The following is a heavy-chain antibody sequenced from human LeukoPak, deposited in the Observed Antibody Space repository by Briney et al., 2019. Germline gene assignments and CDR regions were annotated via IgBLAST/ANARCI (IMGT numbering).Heavy chain of an antibody. D-gene: IGHD1-26*01. CDR1: RFTLRSYT. CDR2: VSGDGAST. J-gene: IGHJ3*02. V-gene: IGHV3-23*01. Sequence: GWSLRLSCVASRFTLRSYTIYWVRQAPGKGLEWVSSVSGDGASTYYAASVKGRFTISSDNSKNTLYVRLNSLRADDAAVYYCAKAMVGATSRNAFDIWGPGTMVTVSP. CDR3: AKAMVGATSRNAFDI.